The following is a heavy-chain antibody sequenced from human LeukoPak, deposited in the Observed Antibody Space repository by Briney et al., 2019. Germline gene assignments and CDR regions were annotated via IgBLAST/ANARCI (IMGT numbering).Heavy chain of an antibody. CDR3: ARVLNYGEPFDY. J-gene: IGHJ4*02. V-gene: IGHV4-59*01. CDR1: GGSISSYY. Sequence: SETLSLTCTVAGGSISSYYWSWIRQPPGKGLEWIGYIYYSGSTNYNPSLKSRVTISVDTSKNQFSLKLSSVTAADTAVYYCARVLNYGEPFDYWGQGTLVTVSS. CDR2: IYYSGST. D-gene: IGHD1-7*01.